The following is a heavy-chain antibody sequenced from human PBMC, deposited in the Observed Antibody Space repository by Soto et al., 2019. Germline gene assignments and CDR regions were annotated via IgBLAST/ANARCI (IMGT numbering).Heavy chain of an antibody. V-gene: IGHV4-59*01. CDR2: IYYSGST. Sequence: PSETLSLTCTVSGGSISSYYWSWIRQPPGKGLEWIGYIYYSGSTNYNPSLKSRVTISVDTSKNQFSLKLSSVTAADTAVYYCARVEGSWIDYWGQGTLVTVSS. D-gene: IGHD6-13*01. CDR3: ARVEGSWIDY. CDR1: GGSISSYY. J-gene: IGHJ4*02.